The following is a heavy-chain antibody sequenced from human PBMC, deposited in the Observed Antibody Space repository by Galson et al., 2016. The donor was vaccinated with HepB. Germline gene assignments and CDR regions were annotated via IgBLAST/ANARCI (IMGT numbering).Heavy chain of an antibody. CDR1: GFTFSSYG. CDR2: IWHDGSNK. CDR3: ARGEEEAAMEPFDY. V-gene: IGHV3-33*01. J-gene: IGHJ4*02. D-gene: IGHD5-18*01. Sequence: SLRLSCAASGFTFSSYGMHRVRQAPGKGLEWVALIWHDGSNKYYIDSVKGRFTISRDNSRDTLYLQMDSLRAEDTAVYYCARGEEEAAMEPFDYWGQGTLVTVSS.